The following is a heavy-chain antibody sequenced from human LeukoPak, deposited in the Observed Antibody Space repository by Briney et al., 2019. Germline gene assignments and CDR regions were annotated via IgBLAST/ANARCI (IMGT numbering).Heavy chain of an antibody. CDR1: GGSISSGSYY. V-gene: IGHV4-61*02. CDR2: IYTTGST. Sequence: SQTLSLTCTVSGGSISSGSYYWSWIRQPAGKGLEWIGRIYTTGSTNYNPSLESRVTISVDTSKNQFSLRLSSVTAADTAVYYCARVGIQNWFDPWGQGTLVTVSS. CDR3: ARVGIQNWFDP. J-gene: IGHJ5*02. D-gene: IGHD1-1*01.